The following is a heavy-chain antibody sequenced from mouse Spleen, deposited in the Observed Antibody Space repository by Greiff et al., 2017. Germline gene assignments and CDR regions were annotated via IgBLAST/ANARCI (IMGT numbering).Heavy chain of an antibody. V-gene: IGHV1S137*01. CDR3: ARRGPALYFDV. Sequence: QVQLQQSGAELVRPGVSVKISCKGSGYTFTDYAMHWVKQSHAKSLEWIGVISTYYGDASYNQKFKGKATMTVDKSSSTAYMELARLTSEDSAIYYCARRGPALYFDVWGAGTTVTVSS. J-gene: IGHJ1*01. CDR2: ISTYYGDA. CDR1: GYTFTDYA.